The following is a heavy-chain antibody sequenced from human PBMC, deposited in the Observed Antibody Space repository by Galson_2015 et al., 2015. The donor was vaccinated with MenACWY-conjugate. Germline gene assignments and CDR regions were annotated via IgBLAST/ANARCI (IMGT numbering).Heavy chain of an antibody. D-gene: IGHD6-13*01. CDR2: ISSDSSYT. CDR3: ARVGSSSWAHYYGLDV. V-gene: IGHV3-11*03. CDR1: EFSFSDYY. Sequence: SLRLSCAASEFSFSDYYMSWIRQAPGKGLEWISYISSDSSYTNYADSVKGRFTISRDNTKKSLYLQMNSLRVEDTAIYYCARVGSSSWAHYYGLDVWGQGTTVTVSS. J-gene: IGHJ6*02.